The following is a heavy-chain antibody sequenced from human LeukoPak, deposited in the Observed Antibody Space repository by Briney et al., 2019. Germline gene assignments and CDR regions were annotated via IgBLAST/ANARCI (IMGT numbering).Heavy chain of an antibody. D-gene: IGHD4-11*01. CDR1: GFTFSSYE. CDR2: VSSSGNTI. V-gene: IGHV3-48*03. J-gene: IGHJ4*02. Sequence: GGSPRLSCAASGFTFSSYEMNWVRQAPGKGLEWVSYVSSSGNTIYYADSVKGRFTISRDNAKNSLSLQMNSLRAEDTAVYYCARGVWYYSNPYFDYWGQGTLVTVSS. CDR3: ARGVWYYSNPYFDY.